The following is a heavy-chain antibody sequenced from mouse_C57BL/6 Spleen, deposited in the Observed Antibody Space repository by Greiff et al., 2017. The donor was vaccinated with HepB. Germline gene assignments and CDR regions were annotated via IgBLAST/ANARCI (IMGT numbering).Heavy chain of an antibody. CDR1: GFTFSDYY. Sequence: EVKVEESEGGLVQPGSSMKLSCTASGFTFSDYYMAWVRQVPEKGLEWVANINYDGSSTYYLDSLKSRFIISRDNAKNILYLQMSSLKSEDTATYYCARGLYDYEDAMDYWGQGTSVTVSS. D-gene: IGHD2-4*01. V-gene: IGHV5-16*01. CDR3: ARGLYDYEDAMDY. J-gene: IGHJ4*01. CDR2: INYDGSST.